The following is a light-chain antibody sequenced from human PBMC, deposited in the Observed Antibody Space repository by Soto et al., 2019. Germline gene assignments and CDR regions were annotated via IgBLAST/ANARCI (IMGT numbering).Light chain of an antibody. CDR3: QQYCSSPPVT. CDR1: QSVRSSY. CDR2: GAS. Sequence: EIVLTQSPGTLSLSPGERATVSCRASQSVRSSYLAWYQQKPGQAPRLLIYGASTRATGIPVRFSGSGSGTDFTLTIIRLEPEDFAVYYCQQYCSSPPVTFGQGTKVEVK. J-gene: IGKJ1*01. V-gene: IGKV3-20*01.